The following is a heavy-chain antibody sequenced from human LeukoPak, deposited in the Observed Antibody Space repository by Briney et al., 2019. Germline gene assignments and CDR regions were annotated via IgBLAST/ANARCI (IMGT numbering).Heavy chain of an antibody. Sequence: GGSLRLSCAASGFTFSSYAMNWVRQAPGKGLEWVSAISGSGGSTYYADSVKGRFTISRDNSKNTLYLQMNSLRAEDTAVYYCAKGVHDYGDPIDYWGQGTLVTVSS. V-gene: IGHV3-23*01. D-gene: IGHD4-17*01. CDR3: AKGVHDYGDPIDY. CDR1: GFTFSSYA. CDR2: ISGSGGST. J-gene: IGHJ4*02.